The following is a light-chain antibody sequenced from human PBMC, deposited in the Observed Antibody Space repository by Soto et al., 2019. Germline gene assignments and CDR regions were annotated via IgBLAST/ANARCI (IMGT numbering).Light chain of an antibody. J-gene: IGKJ1*01. Sequence: DIQVAHSRSSLSASVGDRVTINCRASQSISSYLNWYKQTPGKAPKLLSYAASSLQSGVPSRFSGSGSGTDFTLTISSLKPEDFETYYCQHYNSYSEAFGQGTKVDIK. V-gene: IGKV1-39*01. CDR2: AAS. CDR3: QHYNSYSEA. CDR1: QSISSY.